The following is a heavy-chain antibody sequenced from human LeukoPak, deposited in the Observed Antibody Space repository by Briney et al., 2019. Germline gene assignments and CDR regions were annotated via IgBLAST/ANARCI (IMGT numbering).Heavy chain of an antibody. CDR2: ISYDGSNK. D-gene: IGHD3-3*01. CDR1: GFTFSSYA. Sequence: GRSLRLSCAASGFTFSSYAMHWVRQAPGKGLEWVAVISYDGSNKYYADSVRGRFTISRDNSKNTLYLQMNSLRAEDTAVYYCARDRTYYDFWSGPEGWEVDYWGQGTLVTVSS. V-gene: IGHV3-30-3*01. CDR3: ARDRTYYDFWSGPEGWEVDY. J-gene: IGHJ4*02.